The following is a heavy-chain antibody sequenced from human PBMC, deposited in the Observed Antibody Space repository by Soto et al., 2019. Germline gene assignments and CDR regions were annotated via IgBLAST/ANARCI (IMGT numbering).Heavy chain of an antibody. CDR3: AKTVGDGYPFYYYGMDV. J-gene: IGHJ6*02. D-gene: IGHD5-12*01. CDR1: GFTFSSYA. CDR2: ISGSGGST. V-gene: IGHV3-23*01. Sequence: PGGSLRLSCAASGFTFSSYAMSWVRQAPGKGLEWVSAISGSGGSTYYADSVKGRFTISRDNSKNTLYLQMNSLRAEDTAVYYCAKTVGDGYPFYYYGMDVWGQGTTVTVSS.